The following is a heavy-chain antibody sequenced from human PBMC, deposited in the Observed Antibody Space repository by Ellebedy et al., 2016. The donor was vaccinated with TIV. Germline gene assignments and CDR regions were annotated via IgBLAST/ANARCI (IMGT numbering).Heavy chain of an antibody. J-gene: IGHJ4*02. CDR2: ISWNSGSI. CDR3: AKDYGLYYDSSLIDY. Sequence: SLKISCAASGFTFSSYSMNWVRQAPGKGLEWVSGISWNSGSIGYADSVKGRFTISRDNAKNSLYLQMNSLRAEDTALFYCAKDYGLYYDSSLIDYWGQGTLVTVSS. V-gene: IGHV3-9*01. D-gene: IGHD3-22*01. CDR1: GFTFSSYS.